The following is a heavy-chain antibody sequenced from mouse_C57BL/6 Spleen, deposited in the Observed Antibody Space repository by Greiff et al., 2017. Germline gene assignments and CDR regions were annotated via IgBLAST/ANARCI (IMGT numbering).Heavy chain of an antibody. Sequence: VMLVESGAELARPGASVKLSCKASGYTFTSYGISWVKQRTGQGLEWIGEIYPRSGNTYYNEKFKGKATLTADKSSSTAYMELRSLTSEDSAVYFCAYSNYEGYWGQGTTLTVSS. J-gene: IGHJ2*01. CDR2: IYPRSGNT. V-gene: IGHV1-81*01. CDR3: AYSNYEGY. D-gene: IGHD2-5*01. CDR1: GYTFTSYG.